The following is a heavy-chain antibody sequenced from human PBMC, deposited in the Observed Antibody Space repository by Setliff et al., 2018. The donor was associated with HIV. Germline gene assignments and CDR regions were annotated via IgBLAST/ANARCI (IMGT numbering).Heavy chain of an antibody. Sequence: SETLSLTCTVSGGSISSYYWSWIRQPPGKGLEWIGYIYNTGSTYHSPSLESRVTMSVDTSKNQFSLKLSSVTAADTAVYYCARGLSFYDPGGFDYWGQGTLVTVSS. J-gene: IGHJ4*02. V-gene: IGHV4-4*09. CDR2: IYNTGST. CDR1: GGSISSYY. D-gene: IGHD3-22*01. CDR3: ARGLSFYDPGGFDY.